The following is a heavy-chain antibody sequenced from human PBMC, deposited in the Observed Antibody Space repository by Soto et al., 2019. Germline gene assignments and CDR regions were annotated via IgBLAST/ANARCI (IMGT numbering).Heavy chain of an antibody. CDR1: GASISIGFYT. V-gene: IGHV4-30-4*01. Sequence: QVRLQEPGPGLVGPSQTLSLTSMFPGASISIGFYTWSWIRQPQGKDLEWIGHIYNSVNTYSNPSLKSRVTISADTSKNQFSLKLSSVSAADTAVYYCARGPSGDKVDYWGQGTLVTVSS. CDR3: ARGPSGDKVDY. D-gene: IGHD3-10*01. J-gene: IGHJ4*02. CDR2: IYNSVNT.